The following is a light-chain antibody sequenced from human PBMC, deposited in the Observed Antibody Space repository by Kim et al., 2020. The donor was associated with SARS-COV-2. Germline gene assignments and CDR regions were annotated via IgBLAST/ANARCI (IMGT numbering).Light chain of an antibody. V-gene: IGLV2-8*01. J-gene: IGLJ2*01. CDR2: AVT. CDR1: SSYVGCYHY. CDR3: NSYVGNNNLV. Sequence: GQSVTLSSTVTSSYVGCYHYVSCYQQHPGKAPNIIIYAVTKRPSGVPARFSGSKSGNTASLTVSGLQSDDEADYYCNSYVGNNNLVFGGGTQLSVL.